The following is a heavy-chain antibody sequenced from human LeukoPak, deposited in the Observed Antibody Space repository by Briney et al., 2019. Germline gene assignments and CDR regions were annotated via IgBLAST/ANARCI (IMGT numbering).Heavy chain of an antibody. V-gene: IGHV3-30*02. CDR1: GFTFSSYG. Sequence: PGGSLRLSCAASGFTFSSYGMHWVRQAPGKGLEWVTFIRYDGSNKYYADSVKGRFTISRDNSKNTLYLQMNSLRAEDTAVYYCARVRVPSDTVMVLWFDPWGQGSLVTVSS. D-gene: IGHD5-18*01. CDR3: ARVRVPSDTVMVLWFDP. J-gene: IGHJ5*02. CDR2: IRYDGSNK.